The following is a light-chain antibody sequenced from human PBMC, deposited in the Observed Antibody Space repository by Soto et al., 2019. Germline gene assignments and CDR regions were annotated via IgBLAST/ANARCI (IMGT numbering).Light chain of an antibody. CDR2: GDN. Sequence: QCVLTQPPSVSGAPGQRVSISCTGSTSNIGAPYDVHWYQHLPGAAPKLLIYGDNNRPSGVPDRFSGSKSGTSASLAITSLQAEDEADYYCQSYDISLHNYVFGTGTKVTVL. CDR1: TSNIGAPYD. CDR3: QSYDISLHNYV. V-gene: IGLV1-40*01. J-gene: IGLJ1*01.